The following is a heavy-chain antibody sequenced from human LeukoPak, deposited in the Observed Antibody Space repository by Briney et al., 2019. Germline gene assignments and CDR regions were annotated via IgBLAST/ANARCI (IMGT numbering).Heavy chain of an antibody. J-gene: IGHJ4*02. CDR2: IYTSGST. CDR3: ARYPLIRGPLDY. V-gene: IGHV4-4*07. CDR1: GGSISSYY. D-gene: IGHD2-8*01. Sequence: SETLSLTCTVSGGSISSYYWSWIRQPAGKGLEWIGRIYTSGSTNYNPSLKSRVTISVDTSKNQFSLKLSSVTAADTAVYYCARYPLIRGPLDYWGQGTLVTVSS.